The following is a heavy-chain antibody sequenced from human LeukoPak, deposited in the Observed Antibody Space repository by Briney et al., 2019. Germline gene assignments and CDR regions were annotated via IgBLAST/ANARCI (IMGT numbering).Heavy chain of an antibody. CDR1: GFTFNNYW. Sequence: GGSLRLSCAASGFTFNNYWMHWVRQAPGKGLAWVSRINTDGSHTNYADSVKGRFTFSRDNAKNTLYLQMNSLRVEDTAVYYCARIKVGATGIDYWGQGTLVTVSS. CDR3: ARIKVGATGIDY. CDR2: INTDGSHT. D-gene: IGHD1-26*01. J-gene: IGHJ4*02. V-gene: IGHV3-74*01.